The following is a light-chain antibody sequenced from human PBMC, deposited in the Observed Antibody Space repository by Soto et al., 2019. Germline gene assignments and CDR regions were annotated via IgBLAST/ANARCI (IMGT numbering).Light chain of an antibody. J-gene: IGKJ5*01. CDR2: AAS. V-gene: IGKV1-12*01. CDR1: QDIAGY. CDR3: QQAYSFPIT. Sequence: DNQMTQSPSSLLASLGGRRTITCRSSQDIAGYLAWYQHKTGRXXEXXIHAASSLQSGVPSRFRVSGSGTDFTLNINSLKPEDGATDDGQQAYSFPITFCQGTRLEIK.